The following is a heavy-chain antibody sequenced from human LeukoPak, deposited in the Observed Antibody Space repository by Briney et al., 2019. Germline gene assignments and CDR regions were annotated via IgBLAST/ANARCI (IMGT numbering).Heavy chain of an antibody. Sequence: GGSLRLSCAASGFTFSSYSMNWVRQAPGKGLEWVSSISSSSSYIYYADSVKGRFTISRDNAKNSLYLQMNSLRAEDTAVYYCARELVAAAGPSFDYWGQGTLVTVSS. D-gene: IGHD6-13*01. J-gene: IGHJ4*02. CDR2: ISSSSSYI. CDR3: ARELVAAAGPSFDY. V-gene: IGHV3-21*01. CDR1: GFTFSSYS.